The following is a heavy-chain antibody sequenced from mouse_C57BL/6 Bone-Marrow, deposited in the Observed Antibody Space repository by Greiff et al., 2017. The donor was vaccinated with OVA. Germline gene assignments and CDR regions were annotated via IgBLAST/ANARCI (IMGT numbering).Heavy chain of an antibody. J-gene: IGHJ2*01. Sequence: EVKLQQSGAELVRPGASVKLSCTASGFNIKDDYMHWVMERPEQGLEWSGWIDPENGDTEYASKFQGKATITADTSSKTDYLQLSSLTSEDTAVYYCTTCRCWCQGTTLTVSS. V-gene: IGHV14-4*01. CDR2: IDPENGDT. CDR1: GFNIKDDY. CDR3: TTCRC.